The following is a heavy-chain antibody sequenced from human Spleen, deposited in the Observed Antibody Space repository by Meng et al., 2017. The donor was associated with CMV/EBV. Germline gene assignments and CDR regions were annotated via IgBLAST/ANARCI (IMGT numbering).Heavy chain of an antibody. V-gene: IGHV3-9*01. CDR2: ISWNSGSI. CDR1: GFTFSDHY. CDR3: AKNTWRH. J-gene: IGHJ4*02. Sequence: SLKISCAASGFTFSDHYMDWVRQAPGKGLEWVSGISWNSGSIAYADSVKGRFTISRDNAKNSLYLQMNSLRAEDTAFYYCAKNTWRHWGQGTLVTRLL.